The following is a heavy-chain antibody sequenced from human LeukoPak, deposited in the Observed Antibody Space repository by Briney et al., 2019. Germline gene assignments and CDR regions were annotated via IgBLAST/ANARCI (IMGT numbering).Heavy chain of an antibody. CDR2: TNHSGST. CDR1: GGSLSGYN. D-gene: IGHD6-6*01. Sequence: SETLSLTCAVYGGSLSGYNCIWIRQPPGKGLEWIGETNHSGSTNYNPSLKSRVTISVDTSKNQFSLKLSSVTAADTAVYYCARGGRSIAALPGYWGQGTLVTVSS. V-gene: IGHV4-34*01. J-gene: IGHJ4*02. CDR3: ARGGRSIAALPGY.